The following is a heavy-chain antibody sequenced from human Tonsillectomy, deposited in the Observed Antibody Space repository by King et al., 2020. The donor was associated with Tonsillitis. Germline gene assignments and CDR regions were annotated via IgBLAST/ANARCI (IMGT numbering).Heavy chain of an antibody. D-gene: IGHD2-2*01. CDR2: IRQSGTP. CDR1: GGSFSGYY. J-gene: IGHJ4*02. CDR3: AAPVPVAIN. V-gene: IGHV4-34*01. Sequence: VQLQQWGAGLLKPSETLSLTCAVYGGSFSGYYWNWICLPPGKGLECIGEIRQSGTPNSNPSLNSLVTISVDTSKNQFSPKLSSVTAADTAVYYCAAPVPVAINWGQGTLVTVSS.